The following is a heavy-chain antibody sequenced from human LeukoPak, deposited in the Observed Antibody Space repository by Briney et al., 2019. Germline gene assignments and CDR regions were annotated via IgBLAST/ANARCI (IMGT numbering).Heavy chain of an antibody. CDR1: GGSISSSSYY. J-gene: IGHJ4*02. Sequence: PSETLSLTCTVSGGSISSSSYYWGWIRQPPGRGLEWIGGIYYSGSTYYNPSLKSRVTISVDTSKNQFPLKLSSVTAADTAVYYCARHPRCSSTSCYTFDYWGQGTLVTVSS. CDR3: ARHPRCSSTSCYTFDY. V-gene: IGHV4-39*01. D-gene: IGHD2-2*02. CDR2: IYYSGST.